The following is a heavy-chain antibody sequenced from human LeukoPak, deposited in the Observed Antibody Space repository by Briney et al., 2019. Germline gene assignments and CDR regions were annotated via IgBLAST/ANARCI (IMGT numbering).Heavy chain of an antibody. CDR1: GFTFSSYG. CDR2: ISSNGGST. J-gene: IGHJ5*02. Sequence: PGRSLRLSCAASGFTFSSYGMHWVRQAPGKGLEYVSAISSNGGSTYYANSVKGRFTISRDNSKNTLYLQMGSLRAEDMAVYYCAREASPRGYKLWWFDPWGQGTLVTVSS. D-gene: IGHD5-24*01. V-gene: IGHV3-64*01. CDR3: AREASPRGYKLWWFDP.